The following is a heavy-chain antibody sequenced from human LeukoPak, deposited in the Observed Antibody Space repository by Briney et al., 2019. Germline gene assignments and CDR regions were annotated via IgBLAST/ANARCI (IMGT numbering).Heavy chain of an antibody. V-gene: IGHV1-3*03. Sequence: ASVKVSCKASGYTFTSYSIHWVRQAPGQRLEWMGWINAGNGNTKYSQEFQGRVTITRDTSASTAYMELSSLRSEDMAVYYCARAGYDILGPYFDYWGQGTLVTVSS. CDR1: GYTFTSYS. CDR2: INAGNGNT. D-gene: IGHD3-9*01. J-gene: IGHJ4*02. CDR3: ARAGYDILGPYFDY.